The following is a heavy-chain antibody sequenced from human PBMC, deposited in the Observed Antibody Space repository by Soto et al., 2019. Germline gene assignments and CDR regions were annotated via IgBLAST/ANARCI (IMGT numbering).Heavy chain of an antibody. CDR1: GFTVSSNY. D-gene: IGHD5-12*01. J-gene: IGHJ3*02. CDR2: IYSGGST. V-gene: IGHV3-53*04. Sequence: GGSLRLSCAASGFTVSSNYISWVRQAPGKGLEWVSVIYSGGSTYYADSVKGRFTISRHNSKNTLYLQMNSLRAEDTAVYYCAREYSGYVGAFYIWGQGTMVTVSS. CDR3: AREYSGYVGAFYI.